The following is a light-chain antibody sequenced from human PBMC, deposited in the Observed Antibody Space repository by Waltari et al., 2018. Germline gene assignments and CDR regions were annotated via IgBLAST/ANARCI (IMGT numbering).Light chain of an antibody. Sequence: EIVLTQSPGTLSLSPGERATLSCRASQRVNNYLAWFQQKPGQAPRLLIHGASSRATGIPDRISGSGSGTDFTLTISGLEPQEFAVYYCQQYSSSPLTFGPGTKVDIK. V-gene: IGKV3-20*01. CDR3: QQYSSSPLT. J-gene: IGKJ3*01. CDR1: QRVNNY. CDR2: GAS.